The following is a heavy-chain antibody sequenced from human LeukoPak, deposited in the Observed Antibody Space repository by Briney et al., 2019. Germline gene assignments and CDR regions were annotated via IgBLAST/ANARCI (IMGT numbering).Heavy chain of an antibody. D-gene: IGHD5-24*01. CDR3: ASGRDGYNLQYFDY. Sequence: SETLSLTCTVSGGSISSSSYYWGRIRQPPGKGLEWIGSIYYSGSTYYNPSLKSRVTISVDTSKNQFSLKLSSVTAADTAVYYCASGRDGYNLQYFDYWGQGTLVTVSS. CDR2: IYYSGST. V-gene: IGHV4-39*01. J-gene: IGHJ4*02. CDR1: GGSISSSSYY.